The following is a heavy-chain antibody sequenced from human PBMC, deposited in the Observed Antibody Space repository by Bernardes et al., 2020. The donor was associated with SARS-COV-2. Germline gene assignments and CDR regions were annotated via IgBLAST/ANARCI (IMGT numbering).Heavy chain of an antibody. CDR2: ITSSGNYI. D-gene: IGHD2-2*01. V-gene: IGHV3-21*01. J-gene: IGHJ4*02. CDR1: GFTFNTYS. Sequence: GWSLRLSCTASGFTFNTYSMFWVRQAPGKGLEWVAYITSSGNYIYYADSVKGRFTISRDNAWNSLYLQMKRLRVEDTAVYYCVRDYCTSTRCSESYWGQGTQVTVSS. CDR3: VRDYCTSTRCSESY.